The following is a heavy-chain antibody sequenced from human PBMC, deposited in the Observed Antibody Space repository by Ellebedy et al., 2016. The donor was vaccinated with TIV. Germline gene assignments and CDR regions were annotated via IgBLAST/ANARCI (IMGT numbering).Heavy chain of an antibody. D-gene: IGHD2/OR15-2a*01. CDR2: IIPIFGTA. CDR3: ARDSPGGAYFRYFFDN. J-gene: IGHJ4*02. V-gene: IGHV1-69*13. Sequence: AASVKVSCKASGGTFSNYAISWARQAPGQGLEWMGGIIPIFGTANYPQKFQGRVIITADESTSTVYMELRSLRSEDTAVYYCARDSPGGAYFRYFFDNWGQGTLVTVSS. CDR1: GGTFSNYA.